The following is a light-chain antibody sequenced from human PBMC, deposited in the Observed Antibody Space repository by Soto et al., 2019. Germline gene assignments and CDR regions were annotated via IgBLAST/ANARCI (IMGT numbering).Light chain of an antibody. J-gene: IGLJ2*01. Sequence: QSALTQPASVSGSPGQSITISCTGTSSDGGGYNYVSWYQQHPGKAPKVMIYDVSYRPSGVSNRFSGSKSGNTASLTISGLQVEDEADYYCSSYTSSSTLVVFGGGTKLTVL. CDR2: DVS. V-gene: IGLV2-14*03. CDR1: SSDGGGYNY. CDR3: SSYTSSSTLVV.